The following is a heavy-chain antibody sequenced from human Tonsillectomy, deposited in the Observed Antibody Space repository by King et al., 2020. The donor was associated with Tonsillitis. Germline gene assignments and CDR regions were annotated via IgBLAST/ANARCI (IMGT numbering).Heavy chain of an antibody. CDR1: GFTFSSYW. D-gene: IGHD1-26*01. Sequence: VQLVESGGGLVQPGGSLRLSCAASGFTFSSYWMHWVRQAPGKGLMWVSRMDSDGSSTNYADSVKGRFTISRDNAKDTLSLQMNSLRAEDTAVYYCARGGQWGYFDLWGRGTLVTVSS. CDR3: ARGGQWGYFDL. J-gene: IGHJ2*01. CDR2: MDSDGSST. V-gene: IGHV3-74*01.